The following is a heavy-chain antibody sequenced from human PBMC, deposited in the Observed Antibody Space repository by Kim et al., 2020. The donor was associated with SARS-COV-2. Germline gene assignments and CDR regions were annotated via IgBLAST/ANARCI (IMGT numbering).Heavy chain of an antibody. Sequence: GGSLRLPCAASGFTFSSYAMHWVRQAPGKGLEWVAVISYDGSNKYYADSVKGRFTISRDNSKNTLYLQMNSLRAEDTAVYYCARAVGMVTFLDYWGQGTLVTVSS. V-gene: IGHV3-30*04. J-gene: IGHJ4*02. CDR2: ISYDGSNK. D-gene: IGHD5-18*01. CDR3: ARAVGMVTFLDY. CDR1: GFTFSSYA.